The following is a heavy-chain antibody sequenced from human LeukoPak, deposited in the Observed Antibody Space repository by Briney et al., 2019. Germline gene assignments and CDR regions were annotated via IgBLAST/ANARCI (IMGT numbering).Heavy chain of an antibody. CDR3: AKGTTYDSNADYYFDY. D-gene: IGHD3-22*01. J-gene: IGHJ4*02. Sequence: PGGSLRLSCAASGFTFSNAWMSWVRQAPGKGLEWVGRIKSKTDGGTTDYAAPVKGRFTISRDNSKNTLSLQMNSLRAEDTAVYHCAKGTTYDSNADYYFDYWGQGTLVTVSS. CDR2: IKSKTDGGTT. CDR1: GFTFSNAW. V-gene: IGHV3-15*01.